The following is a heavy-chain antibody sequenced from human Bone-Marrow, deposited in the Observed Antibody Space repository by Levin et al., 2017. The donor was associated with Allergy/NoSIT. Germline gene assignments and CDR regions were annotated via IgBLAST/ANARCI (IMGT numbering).Heavy chain of an antibody. J-gene: IGHJ6*02. D-gene: IGHD2-2*01. Sequence: PGGSLRLSCAASGFTFSSYAMSWVRQAPGKGLEWVSAISGSGGSTYYADSVKGRFTISRDNSKNTLYLQMNSLRAEDTAVYYCAKVCPSQLLGYYYYGMDVWGQGTTVTVSS. CDR1: GFTFSSYA. CDR2: ISGSGGST. V-gene: IGHV3-23*01. CDR3: AKVCPSQLLGYYYYGMDV.